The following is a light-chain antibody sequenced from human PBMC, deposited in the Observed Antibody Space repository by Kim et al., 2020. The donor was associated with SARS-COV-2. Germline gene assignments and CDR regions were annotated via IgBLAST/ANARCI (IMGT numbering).Light chain of an antibody. J-gene: IGKJ1*01. CDR2: GAS. CDR3: QQYGNSPPWT. Sequence: EIVLTQSPGTLSLSPGERVTLSCRATQSISGNFLAWYQQKPGQAPRLLIYGASSRPTGIPDRFSGSGSGTDFTLTISRLEPEDFAVYYCQQYGNSPPWTFGQGTKVEIK. CDR1: QSISGNF. V-gene: IGKV3-20*01.